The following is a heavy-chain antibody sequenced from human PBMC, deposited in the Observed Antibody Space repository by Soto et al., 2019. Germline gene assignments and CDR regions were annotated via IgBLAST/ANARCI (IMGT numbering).Heavy chain of an antibody. CDR2: INPNSGGT. CDR3: ARGVAVAGTLMGY. CDR1: GYTFTGYY. V-gene: IGHV1-2*04. J-gene: IGHJ4*02. Sequence: ASVKVSCKASGYTFTGYYMHWVRQAPGQGLEWMGWINPNSGGTNYAQKFQGWVTMTRDTSISTAYMELSRLRSDDTAVYYCARGVAVAGTLMGYWGQGTLVTVSS. D-gene: IGHD6-19*01.